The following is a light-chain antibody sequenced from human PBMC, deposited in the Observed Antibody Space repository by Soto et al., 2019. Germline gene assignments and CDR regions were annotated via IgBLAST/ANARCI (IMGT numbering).Light chain of an antibody. CDR2: GAS. CDR1: QSVSNN. J-gene: IGKJ5*01. V-gene: IGKV3-15*01. Sequence: EIVMTQSPATLSVSPGERVIVSCRASQSVSNNLDWDQQKPGQTPRLFVYGASARATGTLARFSGSGSGTEFTLTISSVQCEDVAIYYCQQYNNWPITLGQGTRLEIK. CDR3: QQYNNWPIT.